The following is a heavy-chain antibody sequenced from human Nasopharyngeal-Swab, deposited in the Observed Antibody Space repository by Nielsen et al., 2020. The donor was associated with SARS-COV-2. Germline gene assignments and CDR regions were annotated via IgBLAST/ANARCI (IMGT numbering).Heavy chain of an antibody. CDR2: IWYDGSNK. J-gene: IGHJ4*02. CDR1: GFTFSSYG. Sequence: GESLKISCAASGFTFSSYGMHWVRQAPGKGLEWVAVIWYDGSNKYYADSVEGRFTIARDNSKGTLSLQMNSMRDEDTAVYFGAKEAGGGSSSGLDYWGQGTLVTVSP. CDR3: AKEAGGGSSSGLDY. D-gene: IGHD3-16*01. V-gene: IGHV3-30*02.